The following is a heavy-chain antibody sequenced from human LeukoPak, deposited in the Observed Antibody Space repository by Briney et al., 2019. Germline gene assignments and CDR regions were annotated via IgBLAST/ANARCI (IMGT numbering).Heavy chain of an antibody. J-gene: IGHJ4*02. CDR2: IKQDGSKK. Sequence: PGGSLRLSCVASGFPFSSYWMTWVRQAPGKGLEWVANIKQDGSKKSYVDSVKGRFTISRDNAKNSLYLQMNSLRAEDTAICYCTRVGYIDEGIDYWGQGTLATVSS. CDR3: TRVGYIDEGIDY. D-gene: IGHD5-24*01. V-gene: IGHV3-7*04. CDR1: GFPFSSYW.